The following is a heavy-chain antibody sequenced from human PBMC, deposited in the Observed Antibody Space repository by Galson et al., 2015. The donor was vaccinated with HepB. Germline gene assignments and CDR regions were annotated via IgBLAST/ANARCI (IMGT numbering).Heavy chain of an antibody. CDR2: ISSSGRTK. Sequence: FLRLSCAASGFTFSSYEMNWVRQAPGKGLEWVSYISSSGRTKYYADSVKGRFTISRDNAKNSLYLQMNSLRAEDTAVYYCARVGQQLMDVWGQGTTVTVSS. D-gene: IGHD6-13*01. CDR3: ARVGQQLMDV. V-gene: IGHV3-48*03. CDR1: GFTFSSYE. J-gene: IGHJ6*02.